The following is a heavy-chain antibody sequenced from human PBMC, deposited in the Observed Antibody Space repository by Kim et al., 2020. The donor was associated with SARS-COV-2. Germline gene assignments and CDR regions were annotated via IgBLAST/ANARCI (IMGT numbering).Heavy chain of an antibody. Sequence: SETLSLTCTVSGYSISSGYYWGWVRQPPGKGLEWIGSIYHSGSTYYNPSLKSRVTISVDTSKKQFSLKLSSVTAADTAVYYCARAPMNYGDYAKSFDYWGQGTLVTVSS. D-gene: IGHD4-17*01. CDR3: ARAPMNYGDYAKSFDY. CDR1: GYSISSGYY. J-gene: IGHJ4*02. V-gene: IGHV4-38-2*02. CDR2: IYHSGST.